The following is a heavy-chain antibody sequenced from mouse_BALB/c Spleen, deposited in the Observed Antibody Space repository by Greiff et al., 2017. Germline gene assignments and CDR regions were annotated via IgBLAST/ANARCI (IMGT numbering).Heavy chain of an antibody. Sequence: QVQLQQSGAELVKPGASVKLSCKASGYTFTSYYMYWVKQRPGQGLEWIGEINPSNGGTNFNEKFKSKATLTVDKSSSTAYMQLSSLTSEDSAVYYCTRSWDRDWYFDVWGAGTTVTVSA. CDR1: GYTFTSYY. CDR3: TRSWDRDWYFDV. D-gene: IGHD4-1*01. J-gene: IGHJ1*01. CDR2: INPSNGGT. V-gene: IGHV1S81*02.